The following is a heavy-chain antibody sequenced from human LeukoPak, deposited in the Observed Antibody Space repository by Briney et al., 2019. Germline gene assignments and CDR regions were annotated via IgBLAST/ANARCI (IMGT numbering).Heavy chain of an antibody. D-gene: IGHD2-2*01. Sequence: SVKVSCKASGGTFSSYAIGWVRQAPGQGREWMGRIIPIFGTANYAQKFQGRVTITTDESTSTAYMELSSLRSEDAAVYYCARCGSSSTSCSPAYWGQGTLVTVSS. CDR3: ARCGSSSTSCSPAY. J-gene: IGHJ4*02. V-gene: IGHV1-69*05. CDR1: GGTFSSYA. CDR2: IIPIFGTA.